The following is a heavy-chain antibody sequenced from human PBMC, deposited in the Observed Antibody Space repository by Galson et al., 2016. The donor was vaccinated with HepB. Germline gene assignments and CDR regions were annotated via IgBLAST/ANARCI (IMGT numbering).Heavy chain of an antibody. D-gene: IGHD2-21*01. Sequence: SVKVSCKASGYTFTSYYMHWVRQAPGQGLEWMGIINPSGGSTGIAQKFQGRVTLTNDTSTSTVYMALSSLRSEDTAVYYCARGHIIANPIDSGGQGTLFTVAS. J-gene: IGHJ4*02. V-gene: IGHV1-46*01. CDR1: GYTFTSYY. CDR3: ARGHIIANPIDS. CDR2: INPSGGST.